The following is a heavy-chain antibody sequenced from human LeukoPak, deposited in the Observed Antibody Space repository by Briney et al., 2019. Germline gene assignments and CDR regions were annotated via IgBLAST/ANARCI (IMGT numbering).Heavy chain of an antibody. CDR2: FDPEDGET. CDR1: GYTFTGYY. J-gene: IGHJ4*02. Sequence: GASVKVSCKTSGYTFTGYYMHWVRQAPGQGLEWMGGFDPEDGETIYAQKFQGRVTMTEDTSTDTAYMELSSLRSEDTAVYYCATFSHKALAFDYWGQGTLVTVSS. CDR3: ATFSHKALAFDY. V-gene: IGHV1-24*01.